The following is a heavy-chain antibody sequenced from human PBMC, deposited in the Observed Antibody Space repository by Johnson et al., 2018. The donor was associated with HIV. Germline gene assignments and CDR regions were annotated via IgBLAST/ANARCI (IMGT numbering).Heavy chain of an antibody. J-gene: IGHJ3*02. Sequence: QVQLVESGGGLVKPGVSLRLSCTASGFTFSNYYMNWVRQAPGKGLEWISHISTSGTTIYYADSVKGRFTISRDNSKNALYVQMNSLRAEDTALCYCARGGAYCGGDGYHALDIWGQGTMVTVSS. V-gene: IGHV3-11*01. CDR2: ISTSGTTI. D-gene: IGHD2-21*02. CDR1: GFTFSNYY. CDR3: ARGGAYCGGDGYHALDI.